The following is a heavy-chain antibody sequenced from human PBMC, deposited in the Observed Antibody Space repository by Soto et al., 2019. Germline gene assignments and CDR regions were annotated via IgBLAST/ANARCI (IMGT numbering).Heavy chain of an antibody. CDR3: ARGGYSYYYYYYGMDV. D-gene: IGHD2-21*01. CDR2: ISSSGSTI. CDR1: GFTFSSYE. J-gene: IGHJ6*02. Sequence: ESGGGLVQPGGSLRLSCAASGFTFSSYEMNWVRQAPGKGLEWVSYISSSGSTIYYADSVKGRFTISRDNAKNSLYLQMNSLRAEDTAVYYCARGGYSYYYYYYGMDVWGQGTTVTVSS. V-gene: IGHV3-48*03.